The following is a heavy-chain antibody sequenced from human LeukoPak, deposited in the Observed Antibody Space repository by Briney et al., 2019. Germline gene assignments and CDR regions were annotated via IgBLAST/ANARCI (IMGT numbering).Heavy chain of an antibody. D-gene: IGHD4-17*01. Sequence: ASVKVSCKASGYTFTSYGITWVRQAPGQGLEWLGWISAYNGNTNYAQKFQGRVTMTTDTSTSTAYMELRSLRSDDTAVYYCARAPMTTVTYNWFDPWGQGTLVTVSS. CDR1: GYTFTSYG. J-gene: IGHJ5*02. CDR3: ARAPMTTVTYNWFDP. V-gene: IGHV1-18*01. CDR2: ISAYNGNT.